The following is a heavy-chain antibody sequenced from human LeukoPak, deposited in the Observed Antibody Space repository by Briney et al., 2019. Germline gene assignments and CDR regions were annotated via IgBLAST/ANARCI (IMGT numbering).Heavy chain of an antibody. CDR3: ARHGCSSTSCLDY. CDR2: MYYRGNT. V-gene: IGHV4-39*01. J-gene: IGHJ4*02. D-gene: IGHD2-2*01. CDR1: GGSISITAYY. Sequence: SETLSLTCTVSGGSISITAYYWGWIRQPPGKGLEWIGNMYYRGNTYYNPSLKSRVTISADTSKNQFSLKLSSVTAADTAVYHCARHGCSSTSCLDYWGQGTLVTVSS.